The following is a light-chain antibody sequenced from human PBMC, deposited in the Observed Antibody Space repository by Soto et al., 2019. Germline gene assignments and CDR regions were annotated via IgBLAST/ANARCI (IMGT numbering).Light chain of an antibody. V-gene: IGLV2-14*01. CDR1: SSDVGGYNL. CDR2: DVN. J-gene: IGLJ1*01. CDR3: RSYKSSSTLPYV. Sequence: QSALTQPASVSGSPGQSITISCTGTSSDVGGYNLVSWYQQYPDKAHKLMIFDVNTRPSGVSNRFSGSKSGNTASLTISGLQAEDEADYYCRSYKSSSTLPYVFGTGTKLTVL.